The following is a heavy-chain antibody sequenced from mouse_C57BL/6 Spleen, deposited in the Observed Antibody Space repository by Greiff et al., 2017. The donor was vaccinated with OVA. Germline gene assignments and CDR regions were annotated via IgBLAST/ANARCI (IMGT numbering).Heavy chain of an antibody. Sequence: VQLQQSGPELVKPGASVKISCKASGYTFTDYYMNWVKQSHGKSLEWIGDINPNNGGTSYNQKFKGKATLTVDKSSSTAYMELRSLTSEDSAVXYCARGDPAWFAYWGQGTLVTVSA. V-gene: IGHV1-26*01. CDR1: GYTFTDYY. J-gene: IGHJ3*01. CDR3: ARGDPAWFAY. CDR2: INPNNGGT.